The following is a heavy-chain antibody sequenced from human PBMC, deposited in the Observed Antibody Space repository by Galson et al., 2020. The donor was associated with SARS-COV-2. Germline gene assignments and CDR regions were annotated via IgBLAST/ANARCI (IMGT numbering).Heavy chain of an antibody. CDR3: AKALDYYDSSGDY. Sequence: GESLRLSCPASGFTFDDYAMHWVRQAPGKGLEWVSCISWNIGSIGYADSVKGRFTISRDNAKNSLYLQMNSLRAEDTALYYCAKALDYYDSSGDYWGQGTLVTVSS. D-gene: IGHD3-22*01. CDR1: GFTFDDYA. J-gene: IGHJ4*02. CDR2: ISWNIGSI. V-gene: IGHV3-9*01.